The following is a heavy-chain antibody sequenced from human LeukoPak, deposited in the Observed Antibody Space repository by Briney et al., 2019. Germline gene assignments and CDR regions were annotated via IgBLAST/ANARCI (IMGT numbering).Heavy chain of an antibody. CDR1: GYTFTSYG. V-gene: IGHV1-18*01. CDR2: ISAYNGNT. D-gene: IGHD3-9*01. J-gene: IGHJ5*02. Sequence: GASVKVSCKASGYTFTSYGISWVRQAPGQGLEWMGWISAYNGNTNYAQKLQGRVTMTTDTSTSTAYMELRSLRSEDTAVYYCARGPTYYDILTGYYWFDPWGQGTLVTVSS. CDR3: ARGPTYYDILTGYYWFDP.